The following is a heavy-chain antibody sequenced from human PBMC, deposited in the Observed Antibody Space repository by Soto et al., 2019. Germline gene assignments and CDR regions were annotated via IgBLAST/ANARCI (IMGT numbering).Heavy chain of an antibody. CDR1: GGSISSYY. CDR2: IYYSGST. D-gene: IGHD3-3*01. V-gene: IGHV4-59*01. Sequence: SETLSLTCTVSGGSISSYYWSWIRQPPGKGLEWIGYIYYSGSTNYNPSLKSRVTISVGTSKNQFSLKLSSVIAADTAVYYCARGAGSYYDFWSGYFAFDYWGQGTLVTVSS. CDR3: ARGAGSYYDFWSGYFAFDY. J-gene: IGHJ4*02.